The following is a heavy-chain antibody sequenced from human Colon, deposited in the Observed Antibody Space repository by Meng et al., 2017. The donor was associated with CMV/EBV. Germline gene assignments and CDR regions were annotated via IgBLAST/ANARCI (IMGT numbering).Heavy chain of an antibody. CDR2: INPNSGGT. CDR1: GYPFTGYY. CDR3: ATVSSGYYLYFQH. V-gene: IGHV1-2*02. D-gene: IGHD3-22*01. Sequence: QLVQSGAEVKKPGASGKVSCKASGYPFTGYYMHWVRQAPGQGLEWMGWINPNSGGTNYAQKFQGRVTMTRDTSISTAYMELSRLRSDDTAVYYCATVSSGYYLYFQHWGQGTLVTVSS. J-gene: IGHJ1*01.